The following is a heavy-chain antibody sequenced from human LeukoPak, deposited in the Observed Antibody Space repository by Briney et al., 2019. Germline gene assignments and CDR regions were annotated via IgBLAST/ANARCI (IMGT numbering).Heavy chain of an antibody. J-gene: IGHJ4*02. CDR1: GSSVSSGSHD. V-gene: IGHV4-61*01. CDR2: IYYSGST. CDR3: ARDLWSGLYGS. Sequence: SETLSLTCTVSGSSVSSGSHDWNWFRQPPGKGLEWIGYIYYSGSTNYNPSLKSRVTISVDTSKNQFSLKLSSVTAADTAVYYCARDLWSGLYGSWGQGTLVTVSS. D-gene: IGHD3-3*01.